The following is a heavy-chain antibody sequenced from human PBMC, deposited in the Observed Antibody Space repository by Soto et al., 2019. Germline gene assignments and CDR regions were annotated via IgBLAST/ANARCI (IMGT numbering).Heavy chain of an antibody. J-gene: IGHJ4*02. Sequence: QLQLQESGPGLVKPSETLSLTCTVSGGSISSSSYYWGWIRQPPGKGPEWIGSIYYSGSTYYNPSLKSRVTISVDPSKNQFSLKLSSVTAADTAVYYFARLPCYGDYVDYWGQGTLVTVSS. CDR1: GGSISSSSYY. CDR2: IYYSGST. D-gene: IGHD4-17*01. CDR3: ARLPCYGDYVDY. V-gene: IGHV4-39*01.